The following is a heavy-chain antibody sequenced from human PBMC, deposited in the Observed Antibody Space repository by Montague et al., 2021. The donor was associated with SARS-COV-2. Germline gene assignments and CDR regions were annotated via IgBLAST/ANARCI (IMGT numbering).Heavy chain of an antibody. Sequence: LRLSCAASGSIFDDHGMSWVRQVPGKGLEWVSGIDRNGGSPGYADSVKGRFSISRDNGKKSLFLQMDSLRAEDTAFYYCARGYNYGPFDCWGQGTLVTVSP. D-gene: IGHD5-12*01. CDR2: IDRNGGSP. J-gene: IGHJ4*02. CDR3: ARGYNYGPFDC. V-gene: IGHV3-20*04. CDR1: GSIFDDHG.